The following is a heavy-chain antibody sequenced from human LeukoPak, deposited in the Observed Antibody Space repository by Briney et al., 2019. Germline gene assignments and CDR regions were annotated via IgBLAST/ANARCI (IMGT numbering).Heavy chain of an antibody. CDR3: ARARVGDPTDY. V-gene: IGHV3-74*01. CDR1: GFPFSSYA. Sequence: GGSLRLSCAASGFPFSSYAMYWVRQAPGKGLVWVSRVHGDGNNIGYADSVKGRFTIFRDNAKNTLYLQMNSLRPDDTAVYYRARARVGDPTDYWGQGTLVTV. J-gene: IGHJ4*02. CDR2: VHGDGNNI. D-gene: IGHD1-26*01.